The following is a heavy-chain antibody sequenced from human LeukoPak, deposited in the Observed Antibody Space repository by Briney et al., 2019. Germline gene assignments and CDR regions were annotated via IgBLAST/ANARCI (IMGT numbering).Heavy chain of an antibody. CDR1: GYNFTDYY. CDR3: ARELGRNAFDI. V-gene: IGHV1-2*02. Sequence: ASVKVSCKASGYNFTDYYIHWVRQAPGQGLEWMGWINPKSGGTNYAQKFRGRVTMTRDTSISTAYTELSGLRSDDTAVYYCARELGRNAFDIWGQGTMVTVSS. CDR2: INPKSGGT. J-gene: IGHJ3*02. D-gene: IGHD7-27*01.